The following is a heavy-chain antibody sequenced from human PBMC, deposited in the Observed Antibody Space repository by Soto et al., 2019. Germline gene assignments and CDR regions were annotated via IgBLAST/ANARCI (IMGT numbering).Heavy chain of an antibody. CDR1: GFTFSSNG. D-gene: IGHD3-22*01. J-gene: IGHJ5*01. CDR2: IAYDGSKT. V-gene: IGHV3-30*03. Sequence: QVQLVESGGGVVQPGRSLRLTCAASGFTFSSNGMHWVRQPPGKGLECVALIAYDGSKTYYGDSVRGRFTISRDNSENTLFLQMNSMRAADTAVYYCARWVGVSMFDNSGKYDSWGQGTLVTVSS. CDR3: ARWVGVSMFDNSGKYDS.